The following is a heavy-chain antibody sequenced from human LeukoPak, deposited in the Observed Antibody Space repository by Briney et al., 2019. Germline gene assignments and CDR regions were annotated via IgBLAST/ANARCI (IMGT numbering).Heavy chain of an antibody. V-gene: IGHV4-34*01. D-gene: IGHD3-10*01. CDR1: GVSFSGYY. CDR2: INHSGST. J-gene: IGHJ4*02. Sequence: SETLSLTCAVYGVSFSGYYWSWIRQPPGKGLEWIGEINHSGSTNYNPSLKSRVTISVDTSKNQFSLKLSSVTAADTAVYYCASSGYYGSGSYYHWGQGTLVTVSS. CDR3: ASSGYYGSGSYYH.